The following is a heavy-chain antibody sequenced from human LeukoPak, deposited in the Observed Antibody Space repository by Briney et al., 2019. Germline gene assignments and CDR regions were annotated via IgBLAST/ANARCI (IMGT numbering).Heavy chain of an antibody. V-gene: IGHV3-23*01. CDR3: AKGPAIVGATDYLY. CDR1: GFTFSSYA. CDR2: ISGSGGST. J-gene: IGHJ4*02. Sequence: PGGSLRLSCAASGFTFSSYAMSWVRQAPGKGLEWVSAISGSGGSTYYADSVKGRFTISRDNSKNTLYLQMNSLRAEDTAVYYCAKGPAIVGATDYLYWGQGTLATVSS. D-gene: IGHD1-26*01.